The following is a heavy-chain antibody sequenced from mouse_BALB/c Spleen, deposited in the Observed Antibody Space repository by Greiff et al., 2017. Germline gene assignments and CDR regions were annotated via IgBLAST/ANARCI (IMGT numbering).Heavy chain of an antibody. V-gene: IGHV5-9-3*01. CDR2: ISSGGSYT. CDR3: ARQGARAFYFDY. CDR1: GFTFSSYA. D-gene: IGHD3-1*01. Sequence: EVKLVESGGGLVKPGGSLKLSCAASGFTFSSYAMSWVRQTPEKRLEWVATISSGGSYTYYPDSVKGRFTISRDNAKNTLYLQMSSLRSEDTAMYYCARQGARAFYFDYWGQGTTLTVSS. J-gene: IGHJ2*01.